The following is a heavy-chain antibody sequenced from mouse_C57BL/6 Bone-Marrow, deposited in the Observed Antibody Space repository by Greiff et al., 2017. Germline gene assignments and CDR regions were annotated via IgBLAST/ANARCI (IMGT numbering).Heavy chain of an antibody. Sequence: QVQLQQSGPELVKPGASVKISCKASGYTFTDYYINWVKQRPGQGLEWIGWIFPGSGSTYYNEKFKGKATLTVDKSSSTAYMLLSSLTSEDSAVYFCASNYGSSYVGWYFDVWGTGTTVTVSS. CDR2: IFPGSGST. J-gene: IGHJ1*03. V-gene: IGHV1-75*01. CDR1: GYTFTDYY. CDR3: ASNYGSSYVGWYFDV. D-gene: IGHD1-1*01.